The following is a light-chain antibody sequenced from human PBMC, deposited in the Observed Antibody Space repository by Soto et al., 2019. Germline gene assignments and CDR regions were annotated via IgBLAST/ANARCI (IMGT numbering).Light chain of an antibody. CDR1: QTVRNNY. CDR3: QQFSSYPLN. Sequence: EFVLTQSPGTLSLSPGERATLSCRASQTVRNNYLAWYQQKPGQAPRLLIYDASSRATGIPDRFSGGGSGTDLTLTISRLEPEDFAVYYCQQFSSYPLNFGGSTKVDI. V-gene: IGKV3-20*01. CDR2: DAS. J-gene: IGKJ4*01.